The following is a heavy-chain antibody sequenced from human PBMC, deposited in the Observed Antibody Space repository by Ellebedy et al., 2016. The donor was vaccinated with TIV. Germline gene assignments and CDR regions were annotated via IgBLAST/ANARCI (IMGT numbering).Heavy chain of an antibody. CDR3: AGQYQLPDY. D-gene: IGHD2-2*01. J-gene: IGHJ4*02. Sequence: MPSETLSLTCTVSGGSIRDYYWSRIRQPPGKGLEWFGYIYYNGRTNYNPSLKSRVTISLDTSRNQFSLRLSSVTAADTAVYYCAGQYQLPDYWGQGTLVIVSS. CDR1: GGSIRDYY. V-gene: IGHV4-59*08. CDR2: IYYNGRT.